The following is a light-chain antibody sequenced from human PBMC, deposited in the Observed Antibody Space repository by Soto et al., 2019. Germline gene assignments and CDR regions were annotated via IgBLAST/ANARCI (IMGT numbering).Light chain of an antibody. CDR2: DAS. CDR3: QQRRNWPLYT. V-gene: IGKV3-11*01. J-gene: IGKJ2*01. Sequence: EIVLTQSPATLSLSPGERATLSCRASQSVSSYLAWYQQKPGQAPRLLIYDASNRATGIPARFSGSGSGTDVTPTISSLEPEDFAVYYCQQRRNWPLYTFGRGTKLEIK. CDR1: QSVSSY.